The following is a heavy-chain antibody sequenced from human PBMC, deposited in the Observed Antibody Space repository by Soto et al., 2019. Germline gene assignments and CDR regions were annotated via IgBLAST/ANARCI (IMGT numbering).Heavy chain of an antibody. CDR2: IYHTGST. D-gene: IGHD1-1*01. CDR3: ARATGTLRSRNCDY. V-gene: IGHV4-31*03. J-gene: IGHJ4*02. CDR1: GGSISTVGHY. Sequence: SETLSLTCSVSGGSISTVGHYWTWIRQPPGKGLEWIGSIYHTGSTYYSKSLRSRLTMSVDTSKSQFSLRLSSVTAADAAVYYCARATGTLRSRNCDYWGQGSLVTVSS.